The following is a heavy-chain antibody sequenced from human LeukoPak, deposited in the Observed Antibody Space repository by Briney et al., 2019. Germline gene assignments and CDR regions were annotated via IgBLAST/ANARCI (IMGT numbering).Heavy chain of an antibody. CDR3: ARDTNDHHHSGYYGMDV. CDR2: ISSSGSTI. J-gene: IGHJ6*04. V-gene: IGHV3-48*03. CDR1: GFTFSSYE. Sequence: GGSLRLSCAASGFTFSSYEMNWVRQAPGKGLEWVSYISSSGSTIYYADSVKGRFTISRDNAKNSLYLQMNSLRAEDTAVCYCARDTNDHHHSGYYGMDVWGKGTTVTVSS. D-gene: IGHD3-10*01.